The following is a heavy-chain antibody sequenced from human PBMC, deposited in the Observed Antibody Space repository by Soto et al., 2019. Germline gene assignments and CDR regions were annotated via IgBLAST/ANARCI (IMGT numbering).Heavy chain of an antibody. J-gene: IGHJ5*02. CDR2: IYYTGST. CDR1: GGSISSGGYY. CDR3: ARVGGINCFDP. D-gene: IGHD3-16*01. Sequence: QVQLQESGPGLVKPSQTLSLTCTVSGGSISSGGYYWSWIREHPGKGLEWIGYIYYTGSTYYTPSLKRRVPISVDTSKNQFSLKLSSVTAADTAVSSCARVGGINCFDPWGQGTLVTVSS. V-gene: IGHV4-31*03.